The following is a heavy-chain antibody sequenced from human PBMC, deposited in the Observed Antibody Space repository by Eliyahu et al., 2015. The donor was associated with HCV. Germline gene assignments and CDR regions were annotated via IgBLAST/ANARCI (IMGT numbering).Heavy chain of an antibody. J-gene: IGHJ4*02. CDR2: IFTSGST. Sequence: QVQLQESGPGLVKPSQTLSLTCTVSGGSISSGSYYCSWIRQPAGKGLEWIGHIFTSGSTNYNPSLKSRVTLSVDSSKNQFSLKLRSVTAADTAVYYCARVEAVAGKDYWGQGILVTVSS. D-gene: IGHD6-19*01. CDR3: ARVEAVAGKDY. CDR1: GGSISSGSYY. V-gene: IGHV4-61*02.